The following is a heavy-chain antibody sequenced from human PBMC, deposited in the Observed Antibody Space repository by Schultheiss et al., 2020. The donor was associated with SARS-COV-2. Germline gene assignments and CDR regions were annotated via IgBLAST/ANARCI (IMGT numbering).Heavy chain of an antibody. D-gene: IGHD6-13*01. Sequence: SQTLSLTCAVYGGSFSGYYWSWIRQPPGKGLEWIGEINHSGSTNYNPSLKSRVTISVDTSKNQFSLKLSSVTAADTAVYYCARGTGVAAADDAFDIWGQGTMVTVSS. V-gene: IGHV4-34*01. CDR2: INHSGST. CDR3: ARGTGVAAADDAFDI. J-gene: IGHJ3*02. CDR1: GGSFSGYY.